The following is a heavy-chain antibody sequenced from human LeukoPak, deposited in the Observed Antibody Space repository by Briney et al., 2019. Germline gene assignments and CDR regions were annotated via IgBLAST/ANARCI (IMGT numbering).Heavy chain of an antibody. Sequence: SETLSLTCTVSGGSISSYYWSWIRQPPGKGLEWIGYIYYSGSTNYNPSLKSRVTISVDTSKNQFSLKLSSVTAADTAVYYCARVMSRSGWYSGKYYFDYWGQGTLVTVSS. CDR2: IYYSGST. J-gene: IGHJ4*02. CDR1: GGSISSYY. D-gene: IGHD6-19*01. V-gene: IGHV4-59*01. CDR3: ARVMSRSGWYSGKYYFDY.